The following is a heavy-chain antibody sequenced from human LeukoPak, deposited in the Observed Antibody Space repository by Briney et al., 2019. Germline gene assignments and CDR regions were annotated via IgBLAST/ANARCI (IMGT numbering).Heavy chain of an antibody. Sequence: ASVKVSCKASGYTFTSYYMHWVRQAPGQGLEWMGIINPSGGSTSYAQKFQGRVTMTRDTSISTAYMELSSLRSDDTAVYYCARDDRAFDGIWGQGTMVTVSS. V-gene: IGHV1-46*01. CDR3: ARDDRAFDGI. J-gene: IGHJ3*02. D-gene: IGHD3-9*01. CDR2: INPSGGST. CDR1: GYTFTSYY.